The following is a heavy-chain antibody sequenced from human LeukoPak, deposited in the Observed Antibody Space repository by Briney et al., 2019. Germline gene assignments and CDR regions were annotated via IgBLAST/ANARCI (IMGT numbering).Heavy chain of an antibody. Sequence: PGGSLRLSCAASGFRFSEYYMSWMRQAPGKGLECVSYISTRSSYINYADSVKGRFTISRDSSKNTLFLQMNTLRAEDTAIYYCAKDRTVGASYWYFDLWGRGTLVTVSP. CDR2: ISTRSSYI. CDR1: GFRFSEYY. CDR3: AKDRTVGASYWYFDL. D-gene: IGHD1-26*01. V-gene: IGHV3-11*05. J-gene: IGHJ2*01.